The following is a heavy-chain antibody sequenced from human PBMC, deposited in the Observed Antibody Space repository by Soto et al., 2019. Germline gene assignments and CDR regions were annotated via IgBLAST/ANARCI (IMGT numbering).Heavy chain of an antibody. CDR3: ASMGYHYGSGSYPLDY. Sequence: QVQLQESGPGLVKPSETLSLTCTVSGGSISSYYWTWIRQPPGKGLEWIGFIYNRGSTHYNPSLRSRVTISVDTSKNQFSLKLRSVTAADTAVYYCASMGYHYGSGSYPLDYWGQGTLVTVSS. D-gene: IGHD3-10*01. CDR2: IYNRGST. V-gene: IGHV4-59*08. J-gene: IGHJ4*02. CDR1: GGSISSYY.